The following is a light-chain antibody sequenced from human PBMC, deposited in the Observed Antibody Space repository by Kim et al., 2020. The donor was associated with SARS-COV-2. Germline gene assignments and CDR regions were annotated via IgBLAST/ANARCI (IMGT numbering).Light chain of an antibody. CDR2: EDT. Sequence: SYELTQPPSVSVSPGQTDSITCSGDKLGDKYACWYQQKPGQSPVLVIYEDTKRPSGIPERFSGSNSGNTATLTIRVTQAMDEADYYCQAWDSSTGVFGTG. V-gene: IGLV3-1*01. CDR3: QAWDSSTGV. J-gene: IGLJ1*01. CDR1: KLGDKY.